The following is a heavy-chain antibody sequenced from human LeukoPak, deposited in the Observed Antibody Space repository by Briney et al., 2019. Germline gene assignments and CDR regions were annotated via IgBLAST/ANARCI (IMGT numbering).Heavy chain of an antibody. V-gene: IGHV3-11*04. CDR1: GFSFSDYY. CDR2: ITNSGNNV. Sequence: PGGSLRLSFPASGFSFSDYYITWIRQAPGKGLEWVSYITNSGNNVYYADSVTGRFTVSRDNAKNSVYLQMNRVKGEDTALYYCETKGTAASYSTHDHWGQGTLVTVSS. J-gene: IGHJ4*02. CDR3: ETKGTAASYSTHDH. D-gene: IGHD6-25*01.